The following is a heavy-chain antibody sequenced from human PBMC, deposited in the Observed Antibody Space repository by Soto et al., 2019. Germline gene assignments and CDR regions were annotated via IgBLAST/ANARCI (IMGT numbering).Heavy chain of an antibody. Sequence: ASVKVSCKASGYTFTSYAMHWVRQAPGQRLEWVGWINAGNGNTKYSQKFQGRLTLTRDTPGNTAYLELNSLISEDTAVYYCATPQDYDGCLDSWGQGTLVTVSS. CDR3: ATPQDYDGCLDS. J-gene: IGHJ4*02. CDR2: INAGNGNT. V-gene: IGHV1-3*01. D-gene: IGHD3-22*01. CDR1: GYTFTSYA.